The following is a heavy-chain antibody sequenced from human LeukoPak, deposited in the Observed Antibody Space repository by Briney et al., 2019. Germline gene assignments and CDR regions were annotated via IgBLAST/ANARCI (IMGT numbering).Heavy chain of an antibody. CDR2: IKEDGSET. J-gene: IGHJ1*01. CDR3: AREWAYYDILTGYQIWSAEYFQH. CDR1: GFIFKKYW. Sequence: PGESLRLSCAASGFIFKKYWMNWVRQVPGKGLECLANIKEDGSETYYADSVKGRFTISRDNPKNLLFLQINSLRVEDTAVYYCAREWAYYDILTGYQIWSAEYFQHWGQGTLVTVSS. D-gene: IGHD3-9*01. V-gene: IGHV3-7*01.